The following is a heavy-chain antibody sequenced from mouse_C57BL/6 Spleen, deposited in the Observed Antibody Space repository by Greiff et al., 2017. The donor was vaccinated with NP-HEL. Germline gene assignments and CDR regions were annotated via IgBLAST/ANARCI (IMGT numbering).Heavy chain of an antibody. CDR3: ARYERRPLEAMDY. CDR2: INPNNGGT. Sequence: VQLQQSGPELVKPGASVKISCKASGYTFTDYYMNWVKQSHGKSLEWIGDINPNNGGTSYNQKFKGKATLTVDKSSSTAYMELRSLTSEDSAVYYCARYERRPLEAMDYWGQGTSVTVSS. V-gene: IGHV1-26*01. J-gene: IGHJ4*01. CDR1: GYTFTDYY. D-gene: IGHD6-1*01.